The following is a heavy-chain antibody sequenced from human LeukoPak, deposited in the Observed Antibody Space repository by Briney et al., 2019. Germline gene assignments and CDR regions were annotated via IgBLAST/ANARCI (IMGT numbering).Heavy chain of an antibody. CDR3: ARLGGIAARPSAFDI. D-gene: IGHD6-6*01. CDR2: IYYSGST. V-gene: IGHV4-59*01. J-gene: IGHJ3*02. CDR1: GGSISSYY. Sequence: QPSETLSLTCTVCGGSISSYYWSWIRQPPGKGLEWIGYIYYSGSTNYNPSLKSRVTISVDTSKNQFSLKLSSVTAADTAVYYCARLGGIAARPSAFDIWGQGTMVTVSS.